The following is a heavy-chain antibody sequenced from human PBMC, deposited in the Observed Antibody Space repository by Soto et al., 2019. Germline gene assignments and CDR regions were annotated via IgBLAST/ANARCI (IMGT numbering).Heavy chain of an antibody. D-gene: IGHD6-13*01. CDR1: GYNFASNH. Sequence: QVQLVQSGAEVKEPGASVKVSCKASGYNFASNHMHWVRQIPGQGLEWMGIIHPTDGSTSYAQRFRGRITLTRDAPTNTDYMELRGLTSEDTAVYYCVRDRFGSWPFDYWGQGTLLTVSS. J-gene: IGHJ4*02. CDR3: VRDRFGSWPFDY. V-gene: IGHV1-46*01. CDR2: IHPTDGST.